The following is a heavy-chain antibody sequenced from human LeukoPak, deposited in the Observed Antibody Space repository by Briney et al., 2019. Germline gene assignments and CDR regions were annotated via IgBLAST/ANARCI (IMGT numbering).Heavy chain of an antibody. V-gene: IGHV1-69*02. CDR2: IIPILGIA. D-gene: IGHD6-13*01. J-gene: IGHJ4*02. CDR3: ARSDIVAACTSSNYFDC. CDR1: GYTFTNYY. Sequence: SVKVSCKASGYTFTNYYIHAGRQAPGQGLEWMGRIIPILGIANYAQKFQGRVTITADKSTSTAYMELSSLRSEDTAVYYCARSDIVAACTSSNYFDCWGQGTLVTVSS.